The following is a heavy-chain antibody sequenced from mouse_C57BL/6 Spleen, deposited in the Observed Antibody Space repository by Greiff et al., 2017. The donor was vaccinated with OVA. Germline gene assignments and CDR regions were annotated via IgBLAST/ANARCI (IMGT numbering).Heavy chain of an antibody. CDR3: VRDGSSHYFDY. CDR1: GFSFNTYA. V-gene: IGHV10-1*01. CDR2: IRSKSNNYAT. D-gene: IGHD1-1*01. J-gene: IGHJ2*01. Sequence: GGGLVQPKGSLKLSCAASGFSFNTYATNWVRQAPGKGLEWVARIRSKSNNYATYYADSVKDRFTISRDDSESMLYLQMNNLKTEDTAMYYCVRDGSSHYFDYWGQGTTLTVSS.